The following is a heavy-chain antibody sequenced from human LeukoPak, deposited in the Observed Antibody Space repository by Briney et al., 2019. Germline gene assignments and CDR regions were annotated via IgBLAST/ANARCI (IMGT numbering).Heavy chain of an antibody. CDR2: IYQSGST. V-gene: IGHV4-38-2*02. CDR1: GYSIRSGYH. CDR3: ARYDVWGSYRAFDY. Sequence: SETLSLTCSVSGYSIRSGYHWAWFRQAPGKGLEWMGSIYQSGSTYDNLSLKSRVTLSVDTSRNQFSLKLTSVTAADTAVYYCARYDVWGSYRAFDYWGQGTLVTVSS. D-gene: IGHD3-16*02. J-gene: IGHJ4*02.